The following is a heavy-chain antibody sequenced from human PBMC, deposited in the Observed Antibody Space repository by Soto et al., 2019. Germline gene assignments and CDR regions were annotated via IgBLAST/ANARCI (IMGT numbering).Heavy chain of an antibody. CDR1: GDSINTDYY. V-gene: IGHV4-30-4*01. J-gene: IGHJ5*02. CDR2: IYQSGVT. CDR3: AGMPYTSGLRFDP. D-gene: IGHD6-19*01. Sequence: SETLSLTCTVSGDSINTDYYWSWIRQPPGKALQWIGFIYQSGVTSYNPSLASRVSISLDRSNNQCSLKLKSVTAADTAVYFCAGMPYTSGLRFDPWGPGTLVTVSS.